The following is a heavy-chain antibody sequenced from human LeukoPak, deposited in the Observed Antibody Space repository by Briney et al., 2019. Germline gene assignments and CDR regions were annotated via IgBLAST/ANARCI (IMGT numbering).Heavy chain of an antibody. CDR1: GFTFSSYN. Sequence: PGGSLRLSCAASGFTFSSYNMNWVRQAPGKGLEWVSSISSNSAYIYYVDSLRGRFTVSRDNAKSSLFLQMNSLRVEDTAVYYCARAHCSGRGCYQRYDGFDIWGQGTVVTVSS. D-gene: IGHD2-15*01. V-gene: IGHV3-21*01. CDR3: ARAHCSGRGCYQRYDGFDI. J-gene: IGHJ3*02. CDR2: ISSNSAYI.